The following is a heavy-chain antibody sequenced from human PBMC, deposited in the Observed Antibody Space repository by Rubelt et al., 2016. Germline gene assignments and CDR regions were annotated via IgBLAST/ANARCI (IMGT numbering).Heavy chain of an antibody. V-gene: IGHV1-69*04. D-gene: IGHD3-16*01. CDR2: IIPILGIA. Sequence: GGTFSSYAISWVRQAPGQGLEWMGRIIPILGIANYAQKFQGRVTITADKSTSTAYMELSSLRSEDTAVYYCARGPRPLWGYFDLWGRGTLVTVSS. CDR3: ARGPRPLWGYFDL. CDR1: GGTFSSYA. J-gene: IGHJ2*01.